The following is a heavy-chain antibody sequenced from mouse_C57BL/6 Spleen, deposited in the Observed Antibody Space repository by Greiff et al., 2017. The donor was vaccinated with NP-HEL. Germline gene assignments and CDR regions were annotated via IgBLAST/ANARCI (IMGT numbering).Heavy chain of an antibody. J-gene: IGHJ3*01. CDR1: GFTFTDYY. Sequence: EVQLVESGGGLVQPGGSLSLSCAASGFTFTDYYMSWVRQPPGQALEWLGFIRNKANGYTSEYSASVKGRLTISRATSQSIIYLQMNALRAEGSATYSCAREGGYYPFAYWGQGTLVTVSA. D-gene: IGHD2-3*01. CDR3: AREGGYYPFAY. V-gene: IGHV7-3*01. CDR2: IRNKANGYTS.